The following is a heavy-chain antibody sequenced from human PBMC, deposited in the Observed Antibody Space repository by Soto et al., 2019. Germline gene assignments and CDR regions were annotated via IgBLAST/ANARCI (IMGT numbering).Heavy chain of an antibody. CDR2: IRSKAYGGTT. CDR3: TRGGREYCSGGSCYYPLYYYYYMDV. D-gene: IGHD2-15*01. J-gene: IGHJ6*03. V-gene: IGHV3-49*03. Sequence: GGSLRLSCTASGFTFGDYAMIWFRQAPGKGLEWVGFIRSKAYGGTTEYAASVKGRFTISRDDSKSIAYLQMNSLKTEDTAVYYCTRGGREYCSGGSCYYPLYYYYYMDVWGKGTTVTVSS. CDR1: GFTFGDYA.